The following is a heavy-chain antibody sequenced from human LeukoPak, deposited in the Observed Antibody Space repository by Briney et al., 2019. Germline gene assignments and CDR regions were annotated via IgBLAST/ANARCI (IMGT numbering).Heavy chain of an antibody. CDR1: GFTLSNYW. D-gene: IGHD4-17*01. CDR2: INSDGSST. J-gene: IGHJ4*02. Sequence: GGSLTLSCAASGFTLSNYWMHWVRQAPGKGLVWVSRINSDGSSTSYADSVKGRFTISRDNAKNTLYLQMNSLSADDTAVYYCTSQFSTAGGYWGQGTLVTVSS. CDR3: TSQFSTAGGY. V-gene: IGHV3-74*01.